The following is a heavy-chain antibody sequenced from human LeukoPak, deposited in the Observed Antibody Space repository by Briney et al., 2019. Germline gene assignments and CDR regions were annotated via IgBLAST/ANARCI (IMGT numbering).Heavy chain of an antibody. Sequence: SETLSLSCTVSGGSISSHYWSWIRQPPGEGLEWIGYIYYNGRTNYSPSLKSRVTISVDTSKNLFSLRLTSVTTADTAVYYCARGHDFLSGPFGLWGRGTLVTVSS. CDR1: GGSISSHY. CDR3: ARGHDFLSGPFGL. V-gene: IGHV4-59*11. D-gene: IGHD3-3*01. CDR2: IYYNGRT. J-gene: IGHJ2*01.